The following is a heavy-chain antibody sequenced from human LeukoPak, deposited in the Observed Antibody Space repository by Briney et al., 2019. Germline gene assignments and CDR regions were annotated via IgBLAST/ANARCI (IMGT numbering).Heavy chain of an antibody. J-gene: IGHJ4*02. Sequence: PSETVSLTCTVSGGSISSSSYYWGWIRQPPGKGLEWIGSIYYSGSTYYNPSLKSRVTISVDTSKNQFSLKLSSVTAADTAVYYCAITGPEDYWGQGTLVTVSS. CDR1: GGSISSSSYY. CDR2: IYYSGST. CDR3: AITGPEDY. D-gene: IGHD1-14*01. V-gene: IGHV4-39*01.